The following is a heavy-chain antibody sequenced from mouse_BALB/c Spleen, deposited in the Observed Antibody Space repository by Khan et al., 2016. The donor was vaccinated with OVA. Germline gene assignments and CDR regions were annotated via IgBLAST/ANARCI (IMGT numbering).Heavy chain of an antibody. CDR3: ASELGRYYALDY. CDR1: GYSITSDYA. CDR2: ISYSGST. V-gene: IGHV3-2*02. J-gene: IGHJ4*01. Sequence: EVELVESGPGLVKPSQSLSLTCTVTGYSITSDYAWNWIRQFPGNKLEWMGYISYSGSTTYNPSLKSRISITRDTSKDQFFLQLKSVTSEDTATYYCASELGRYYALDYWRQGTSVTVSS. D-gene: IGHD4-1*01.